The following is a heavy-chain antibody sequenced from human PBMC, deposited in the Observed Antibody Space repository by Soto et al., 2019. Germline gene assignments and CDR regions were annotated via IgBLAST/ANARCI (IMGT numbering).Heavy chain of an antibody. D-gene: IGHD2-8*01. V-gene: IGHV1-18*01. J-gene: IGHJ3*01. CDR3: ARDPTQWLNDAYDF. CDR1: GYTFINHN. CDR2: ISPSTGKT. Sequence: QVQLVQSGADVKKPGASVKLSCKASGYTFINHNINWVRQAPGQGPESLGRISPSTGKTDYPQKFQGRVSMTTDTSTSTAYMELRSLTSDDTAVYYCARDPTQWLNDAYDFWGQGTMVTVSS.